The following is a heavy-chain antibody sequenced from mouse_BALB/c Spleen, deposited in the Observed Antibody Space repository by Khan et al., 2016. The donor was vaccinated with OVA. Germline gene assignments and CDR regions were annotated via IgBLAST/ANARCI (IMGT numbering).Heavy chain of an antibody. J-gene: IGHJ3*01. CDR2: IWSAGST. V-gene: IGHV2-2*02. CDR3: ARRGYDYGRGALFAY. CDR1: GFSLPNYS. Sequence: VQLQESGPGLEQPSQSLSITCTVSGFSLPNYSVHWVRQSPEKGLEWLGVIWSAGSTDYNEAFISRLTISKDNSRSQVFFKMNNLQPNDTAIYYCARRGYDYGRGALFAYWGQGTLVTVSA. D-gene: IGHD2-4*01.